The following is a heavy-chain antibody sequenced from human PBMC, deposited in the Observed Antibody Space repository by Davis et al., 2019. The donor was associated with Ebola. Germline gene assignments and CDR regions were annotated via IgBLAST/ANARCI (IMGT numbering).Heavy chain of an antibody. D-gene: IGHD4-17*01. V-gene: IGHV3-23*01. J-gene: IGHJ6*02. CDR3: AKSIYGDYSGYYYYGMDV. CDR2: ISGSGGST. CDR1: GFTFSSYA. Sequence: PGGSLRLSCAASGFTFSSYAMSWVRQAPGKGLEWVSAISGSGGSTYYADSVKGRFTISRDNSKNTLYLQMNSLRAEDTAVYYCAKSIYGDYSGYYYYGMDVWGQGTTVTVSS.